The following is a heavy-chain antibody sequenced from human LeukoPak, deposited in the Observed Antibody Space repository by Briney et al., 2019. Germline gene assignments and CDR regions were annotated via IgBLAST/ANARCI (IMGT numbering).Heavy chain of an antibody. CDR1: GGSISSYY. J-gene: IGHJ5*02. Sequence: SETLSLTCTVSGGSISSYYWSWIRQPPGKGLEWIGYIYYSGSTNYNPSLKSRVTISVDTSKNQFSLKLSSVTAADTAVYFCARDPWFDPWGQGTLVAVSS. CDR2: IYYSGST. CDR3: ARDPWFDP. V-gene: IGHV4-59*01.